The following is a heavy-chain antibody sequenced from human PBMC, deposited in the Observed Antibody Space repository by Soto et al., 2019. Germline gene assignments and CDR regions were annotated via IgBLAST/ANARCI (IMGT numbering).Heavy chain of an antibody. CDR2: TYHSGNT. V-gene: IGHV4-59*12. D-gene: IGHD4-17*01. Sequence: SETLSLTCTVSGGSISSYWWSWIRQPPGKGLEWIGHTYHSGNTYYNPSLKSRVIISVDRSKNQFSLKVRSVTAEDTAVYYCARVTYGDYVVYFDPWGQGIQVTVSS. CDR3: ARVTYGDYVVYFDP. CDR1: GGSISSYW. J-gene: IGHJ5*02.